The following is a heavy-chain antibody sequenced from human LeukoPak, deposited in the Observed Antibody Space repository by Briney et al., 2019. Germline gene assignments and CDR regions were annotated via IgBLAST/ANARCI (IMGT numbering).Heavy chain of an antibody. V-gene: IGHV1-8*01. D-gene: IGHD6-19*01. CDR2: ISPGTGKT. Sequence: ASVKVSCKASGYTFTTDDIKWVRQASGRGLEWMGLISPGTGKTRYPQKFQGRVTMTRDTSINTVYMELSSLRSEDTAIYYCARVFGQWLAVDWGQGTPVTVSS. J-gene: IGHJ4*02. CDR3: ARVFGQWLAVD. CDR1: GYTFTTDD.